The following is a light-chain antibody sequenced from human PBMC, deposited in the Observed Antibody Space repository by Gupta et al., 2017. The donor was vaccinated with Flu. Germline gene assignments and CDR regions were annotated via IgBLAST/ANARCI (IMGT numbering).Light chain of an antibody. J-gene: IGLJ3*02. Sequence: VIISSPGSRSNIGADYDVPWYQQLPGTVPKLLIYENNNRPSGVPDRFSASKSGTSASLAITGLQTEDEADYYCQSYDSSLAAWVFGGGTKLTVL. V-gene: IGLV1-40*01. CDR1: RSNIGADYD. CDR2: ENN. CDR3: QSYDSSLAAWV.